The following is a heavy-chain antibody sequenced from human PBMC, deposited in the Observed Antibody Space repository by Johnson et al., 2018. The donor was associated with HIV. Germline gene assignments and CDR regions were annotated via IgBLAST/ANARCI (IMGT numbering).Heavy chain of an antibody. CDR2: ISSSGTTI. V-gene: IGHV3-11*04. Sequence: QVQLVESGGGLVKPGGSLRLSCAASGFTFSDYYMSWIRQAPGKGLEWVSYISSSGTTIYYADSVKGRFTIPRDNAKNSLYLQMNSLRAEDTAVYYCAKDIGSSWYFSAFDIWGQGTKVTVSS. J-gene: IGHJ3*02. D-gene: IGHD6-13*01. CDR3: AKDIGSSWYFSAFDI. CDR1: GFTFSDYY.